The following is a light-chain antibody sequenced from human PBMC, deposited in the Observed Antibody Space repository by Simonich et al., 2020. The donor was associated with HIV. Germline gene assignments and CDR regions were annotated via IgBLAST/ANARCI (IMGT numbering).Light chain of an antibody. CDR3: CSYTSISTWV. CDR1: SSDVGGYDY. V-gene: IGLV2-14*03. J-gene: IGLJ3*02. Sequence: QSALTQPASVSGSPGQSITISCTGTSSDVGGYDYVSWSQQHPAKVPKLIIYDVNERPSGVSNRFSGSKSGNTASLTISGLQAEDEADYYCCSYTSISTWVFGGGTKVTVL. CDR2: DVN.